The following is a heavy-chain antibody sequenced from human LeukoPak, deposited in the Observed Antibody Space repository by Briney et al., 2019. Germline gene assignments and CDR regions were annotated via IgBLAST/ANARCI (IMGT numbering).Heavy chain of an antibody. CDR2: IYYSWNT. CDR1: GGSISSNSFY. J-gene: IGHJ4*02. CDR3: ARHSLDSSDYYLYYFDY. Sequence: SETLSLTCTVSGGSISSNSFYWGGIRQPPGKGLEWIGRIYYSWNTYYNPSLKSRVTISVDTSKNQFSLKLSSVTAADTAVYYCARHSLDSSDYYLYYFDYWGQGTLVTVSS. V-gene: IGHV4-39*01. D-gene: IGHD3-22*01.